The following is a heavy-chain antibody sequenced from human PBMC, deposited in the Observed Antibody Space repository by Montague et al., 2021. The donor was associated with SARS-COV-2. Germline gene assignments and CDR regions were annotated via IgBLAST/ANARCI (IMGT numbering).Heavy chain of an antibody. Sequence: SETLSLTCAVYDGSFSDYSWTWIRQPPGKGLEWIGEINHRGSTNYNPSLKSRVTISVDTSKNQFSLKMTSVTAADTAVYYCARSRQHINMVVVVVTGGEYYFDXWGQGTLVAVSS. CDR1: DGSFSDYS. CDR3: ARSRQHINMVVVVVTGGEYYFDX. CDR2: INHRGST. J-gene: IGHJ4*02. D-gene: IGHD3-22*01. V-gene: IGHV4-34*01.